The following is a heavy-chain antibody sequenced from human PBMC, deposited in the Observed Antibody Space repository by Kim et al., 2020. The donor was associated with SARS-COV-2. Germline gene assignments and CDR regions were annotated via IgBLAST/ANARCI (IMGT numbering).Heavy chain of an antibody. CDR2: INPNSGGT. CDR3: AREQYSLIAVAGKRPLDWFDP. V-gene: IGHV1-2*06. Sequence: ASVKVSCKASGYTFTGYYMHWVRQAPGQGLEWMGRINPNSGGTNYAQKFQGRVTMTRDTSISTAYMELSRLRSDDTAVYYCAREQYSLIAVAGKRPLDWFDPWGQGTLVTVSS. CDR1: GYTFTGYY. D-gene: IGHD6-19*01. J-gene: IGHJ5*02.